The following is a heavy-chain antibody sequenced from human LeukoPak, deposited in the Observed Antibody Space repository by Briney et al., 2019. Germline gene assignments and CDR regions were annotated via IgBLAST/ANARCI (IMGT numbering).Heavy chain of an antibody. Sequence: SETLSLTCAVYGGSFSGYYWSWIRQPPGKGLEWIGEINHSGSTNYNPSLKSRVTISVDTSKNQFSLKLSSVTAADTAVYCCARRAGGAFDIWGQGTMVTVSS. CDR1: GGSFSGYY. D-gene: IGHD6-25*01. V-gene: IGHV4-34*01. CDR2: INHSGST. J-gene: IGHJ3*02. CDR3: ARRAGGAFDI.